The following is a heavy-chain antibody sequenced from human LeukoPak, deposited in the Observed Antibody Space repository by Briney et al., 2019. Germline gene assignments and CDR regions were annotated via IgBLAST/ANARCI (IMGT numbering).Heavy chain of an antibody. D-gene: IGHD6-13*01. CDR3: ARGIAAAVHNWFDP. Sequence: PGGSLRLSCAASGFTFSSYGMHWVRQAPGKGLEWVAVIWYDGSNKYYADSVKGRFTISRDNSKNTLYLQMNSLRAEDTAVYYCARGIAAAVHNWFDPWGQGTLVTVSS. CDR1: GFTFSSYG. V-gene: IGHV3-33*01. J-gene: IGHJ5*02. CDR2: IWYDGSNK.